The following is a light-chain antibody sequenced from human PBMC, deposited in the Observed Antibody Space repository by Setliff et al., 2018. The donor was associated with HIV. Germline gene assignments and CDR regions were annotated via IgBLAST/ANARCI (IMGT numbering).Light chain of an antibody. V-gene: IGLV2-23*02. CDR2: EVN. CDR3: CSYTSSTTYV. J-gene: IGLJ1*01. CDR1: DSDVGTYNL. Sequence: QSVLTQPASVSGSPGQSIAISCTGNDSDVGTYNLVSWYQQHPGKAPQLTIFEVNKRPSGISDRLSGSKSGNTASLTISGLRAEDEATYYCCSYTSSTTYVFGTGTKVTVL.